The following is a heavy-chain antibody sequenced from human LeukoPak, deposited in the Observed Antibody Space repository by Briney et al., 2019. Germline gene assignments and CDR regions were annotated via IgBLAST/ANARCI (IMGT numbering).Heavy chain of an antibody. J-gene: IGHJ5*02. Sequence: ASVKVSCKASGYTFTGYYMHWVRQAPGQGLEWMGWINPNSGGTNYAQKFQGRVTMTRDTSISTAYMELSRLRSDDTAVYYCAGLGESLYNWFDPWGQGTLVTVSS. D-gene: IGHD3-10*01. V-gene: IGHV1-2*02. CDR2: INPNSGGT. CDR1: GYTFTGYY. CDR3: AGLGESLYNWFDP.